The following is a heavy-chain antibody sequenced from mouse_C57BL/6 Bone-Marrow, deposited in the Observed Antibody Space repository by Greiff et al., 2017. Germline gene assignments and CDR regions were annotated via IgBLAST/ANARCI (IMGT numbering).Heavy chain of an antibody. V-gene: IGHV1-64*01. D-gene: IGHD2-4*01. CDR2: IHPNSGST. CDR1: GYTFTSYW. Sequence: VQLQQPGAELVKPGASVKLSCKASGYTFTSYWMHWVKQRPGQGLEWIGMIHPNSGSTNYNEKFKSKATLTVDKSSSTAYMQLSSLTSEDSAVYYSARVDYDYPCYAMDYWGQGTSVTVSS. J-gene: IGHJ4*01. CDR3: ARVDYDYPCYAMDY.